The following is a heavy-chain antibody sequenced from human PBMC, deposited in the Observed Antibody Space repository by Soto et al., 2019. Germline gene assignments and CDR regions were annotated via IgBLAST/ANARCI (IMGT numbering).Heavy chain of an antibody. V-gene: IGHV4-39*01. Sequence: PSETLSLTCTVSADSIYSRTYYWGWIRQPPGKGLEWIGNIFDGGSTYYRSSLKSRVTISMDTSENQFSRKLNSVTAAETAVYFYARLGATYYDSSRAGGSFDYWGRATLVTVS. D-gene: IGHD3-22*01. J-gene: IGHJ4*02. CDR2: IFDGGST. CDR3: ARLGATYYDSSRAGGSFDY. CDR1: ADSIYSRTYY.